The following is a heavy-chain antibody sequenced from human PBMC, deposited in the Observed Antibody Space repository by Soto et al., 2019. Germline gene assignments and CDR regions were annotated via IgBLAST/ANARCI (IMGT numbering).Heavy chain of an antibody. D-gene: IGHD3-3*01. J-gene: IGHJ5*02. Sequence: ASVKVSCKASGYTFTSYDMNWVRQATGQGLEWMGWMNPNSGNTGYAQKFQGRVTMTRNTSISTAYMELSSLRSEDTAVYYCAREITIFGVSRFDPWGQGTLVTVSS. CDR1: GYTFTSYD. CDR3: AREITIFGVSRFDP. CDR2: MNPNSGNT. V-gene: IGHV1-8*01.